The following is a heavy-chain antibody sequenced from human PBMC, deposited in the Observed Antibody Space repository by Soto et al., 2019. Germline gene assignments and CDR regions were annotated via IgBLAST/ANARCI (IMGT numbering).Heavy chain of an antibody. D-gene: IGHD1-26*01. CDR3: ARERGGYKHFDY. Sequence: QVQLVQSGAEVKKPGASVKVSCKVSGYTFTSYGISCVRQAPGQGLEWMGWINTYTGNINYAQKLQGRVTMTTDTSTRTAYMELRSLRSDDTALYYCARERGGYKHFDYWCQGNLVTVSS. CDR1: GYTFTSYG. V-gene: IGHV1-18*01. J-gene: IGHJ4*02. CDR2: INTYTGNI.